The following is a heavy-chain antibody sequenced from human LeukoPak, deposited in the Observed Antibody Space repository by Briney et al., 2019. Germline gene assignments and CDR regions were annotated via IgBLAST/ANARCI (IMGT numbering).Heavy chain of an antibody. CDR1: GGSVSSGGFS. V-gene: IGHV4-30-2*01. Sequence: SETLSLTCAVSGGSVSSGGFSWRWIRQPLGKGLECIGSISHTGSTYYNPSLKSRVTISVDSSKNQFSLKLSSVTAADTAVYYCARDLGSSWFEPLDYWGQGILVIVSS. J-gene: IGHJ4*02. CDR3: ARDLGSSWFEPLDY. CDR2: ISHTGST. D-gene: IGHD6-13*01.